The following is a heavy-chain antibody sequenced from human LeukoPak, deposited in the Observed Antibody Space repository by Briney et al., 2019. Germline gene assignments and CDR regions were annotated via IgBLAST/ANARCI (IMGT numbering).Heavy chain of an antibody. D-gene: IGHD6-13*01. CDR3: ANGYSSTYYNALDI. V-gene: IGHV3-74*01. Sequence: GGSLRVSCAASGFTFNTYWMHGVRQAPGKGRVGVARINSEGSSTTYADSVKGRFTISRDNAKNTLYLQMNSLRAEDTAVYYCANGYSSTYYNALDIRGQGTMVTVSS. J-gene: IGHJ3*02. CDR2: INSEGSST. CDR1: GFTFNTYW.